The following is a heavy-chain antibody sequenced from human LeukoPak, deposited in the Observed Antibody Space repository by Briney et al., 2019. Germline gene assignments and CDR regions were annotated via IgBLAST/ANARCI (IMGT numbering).Heavy chain of an antibody. V-gene: IGHV4-59*08. CDR2: IYYSGST. D-gene: IGHD3-22*01. Sequence: PSETLSLTCTVSGGSISSYYWSWIRQPPGKGLEWIGYIYYSGSTNYNPSLKSRVTISVDTSKNQFSLKLSSVTAADTAVYYCARHLHDSSGYYSVPGAFDIWGQGTMVTVSS. CDR1: GGSISSYY. J-gene: IGHJ3*02. CDR3: ARHLHDSSGYYSVPGAFDI.